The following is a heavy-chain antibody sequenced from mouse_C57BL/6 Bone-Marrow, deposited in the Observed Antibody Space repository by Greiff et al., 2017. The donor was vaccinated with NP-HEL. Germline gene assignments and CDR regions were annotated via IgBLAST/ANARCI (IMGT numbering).Heavy chain of an antibody. D-gene: IGHD2-10*02. V-gene: IGHV3-6*01. J-gene: IGHJ2*01. CDR1: GYSITSGYY. CDR3: ARAYGNYLDY. Sequence: EVQVVESGPGLVKPSQSLSLTCSVTGYSITSGYYWNWIRRFPGNKLEWVGSISYDGSTNYSPSLKNRISITRDTSKNQFFLKLNYVTVEDTATDYCARAYGNYLDYWGQGTTLTVSS. CDR2: ISYDGST.